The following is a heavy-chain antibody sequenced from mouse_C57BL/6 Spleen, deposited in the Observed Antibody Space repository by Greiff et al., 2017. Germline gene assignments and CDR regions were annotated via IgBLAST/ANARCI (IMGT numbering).Heavy chain of an antibody. CDR2: ILPGSGST. CDR1: GYTFTGYW. J-gene: IGHJ4*01. CDR3: ARFGDDDEMDY. D-gene: IGHD2-4*01. V-gene: IGHV1-9*01. Sequence: QVQLQQSGAELMKPGASVKLSCKATGYTFTGYWIEWVKQRPGHGLEWIGEILPGSGSTNYNEKFKGKATFTAATSSNTAYMQLNSLTTEDSAIYYCARFGDDDEMDYWGQGTSVTVSS.